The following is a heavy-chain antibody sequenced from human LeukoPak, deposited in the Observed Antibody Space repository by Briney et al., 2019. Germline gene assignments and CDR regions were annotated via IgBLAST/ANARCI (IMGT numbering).Heavy chain of an antibody. J-gene: IGHJ6*03. D-gene: IGHD2-21*02. CDR1: GITFSSYE. CDR2: ISSSGSTI. V-gene: IGHV3-48*03. Sequence: GSLRLSCAASGITFSSYEMNWARQAPGKGLEWVSYISSSGSTIYYADSVKGRFTISRDNAKNSLYLQMNSLRAEDTAVYYYARGQVVTASLPDYFYYYMDVWGKGTTVTISS. CDR3: ARGQVVTASLPDYFYYYMDV.